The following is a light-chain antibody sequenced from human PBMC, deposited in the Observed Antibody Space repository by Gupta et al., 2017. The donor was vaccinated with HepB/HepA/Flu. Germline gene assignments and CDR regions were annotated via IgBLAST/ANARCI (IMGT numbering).Light chain of an antibody. J-gene: IGLJ2*01. Sequence: SYELTQPPSVSVSPGQTASITCSGDKLGDKYACWYQQKPGQSPVLVIYQDSKRPSGIPERFSGSNSGNTATLTISGTQAMGEADYYCQAWDSSTAHVVSGGGTKLTVL. V-gene: IGLV3-1*01. CDR3: QAWDSSTAHVV. CDR1: KLGDKY. CDR2: QDS.